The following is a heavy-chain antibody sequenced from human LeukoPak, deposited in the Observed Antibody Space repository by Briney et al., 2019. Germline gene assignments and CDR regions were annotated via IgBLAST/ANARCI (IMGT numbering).Heavy chain of an antibody. D-gene: IGHD4-17*01. CDR3: ARGARPATEGGNWFDP. CDR1: GGTFSSYA. CDR2: IIPILGIA. Sequence: EASVKVSCKASGGTFSSYAISWVRQAPGQGLERMGRIIPILGIANYAQKFQGRVTITADKSTSTAYMELSSLRSEDTAVYYCARGARPATEGGNWFDPWGQGTLVTVSS. J-gene: IGHJ5*02. V-gene: IGHV1-69*04.